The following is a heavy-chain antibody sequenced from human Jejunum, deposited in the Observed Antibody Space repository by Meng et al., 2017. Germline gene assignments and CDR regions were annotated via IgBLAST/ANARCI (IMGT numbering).Heavy chain of an antibody. CDR3: SPHFAS. Sequence: QLQLHESRHRLGEVSGTLSLSWAVSCRSVSSWNCCRQVRQSPGKGLEWISEMNLWGSPKYNPSLKRLVSMSVIYTNEQSSQLLTPVAAAETAVYYCSPHFASWGQGTLVTVSS. J-gene: IGHJ4*02. V-gene: IGHV4-4*02. CDR1: CRSVSSWNC. CDR2: MNLWGSP.